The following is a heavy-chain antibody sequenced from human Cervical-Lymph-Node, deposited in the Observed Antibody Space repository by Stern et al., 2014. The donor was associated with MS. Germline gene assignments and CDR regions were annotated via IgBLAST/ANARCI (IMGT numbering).Heavy chain of an antibody. CDR1: GYTFTSYW. Sequence: QLVQSGPEVKRPGESLKISCQASGYTFTSYWIGWVRQMPGKGLEWIAIIFPGGSDIRYSPSFHGPVTISADKSSSTAYLQWNNLKASDTAIYYCARQRYFDYWGQGTLVTVSS. CDR2: IFPGGSDI. J-gene: IGHJ4*02. CDR3: ARQRYFDY. V-gene: IGHV5-51*01.